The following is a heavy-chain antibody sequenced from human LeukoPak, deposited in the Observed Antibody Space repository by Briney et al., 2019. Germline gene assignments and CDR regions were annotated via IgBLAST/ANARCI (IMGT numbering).Heavy chain of an antibody. CDR3: ASSYRG. Sequence: GGSPRLSCAASGFTVSRNYMSWFRRAPGKGLEWVSVIYSGGSTYYADSVKGRFTISRDNSKNTLYLQMNSLRAEDTAVYYCASSYRGWGQGTLVTVSS. J-gene: IGHJ4*02. D-gene: IGHD3-10*01. V-gene: IGHV3-66*02. CDR2: IYSGGST. CDR1: GFTVSRNY.